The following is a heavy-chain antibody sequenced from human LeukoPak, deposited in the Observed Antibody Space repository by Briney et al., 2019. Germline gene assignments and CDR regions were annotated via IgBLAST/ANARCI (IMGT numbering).Heavy chain of an antibody. J-gene: IGHJ5*02. CDR2: FFNGGAT. V-gene: IGHV3-69-1*01. CDR1: GFTLSDYD. CDR3: AKAVQAMAFLDR. Sequence: GGSLRLSCAASGFTLSDYDMGWLRQAPGKGLEWISYFFNGGATYFADSVKGRFTMSRDTAKNSLSLQMNSLRVEHTAVYYCAKAVQAMAFLDRWAQGTLVTVSS. D-gene: IGHD5-18*01.